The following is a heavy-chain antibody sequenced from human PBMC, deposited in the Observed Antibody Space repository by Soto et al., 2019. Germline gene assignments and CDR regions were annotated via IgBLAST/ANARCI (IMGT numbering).Heavy chain of an antibody. D-gene: IGHD2-8*02. V-gene: IGHV3-15*07. Sequence: GGSLRLSCAASGFTFSNAWMNWVRQAPGKGLEWVGRIKSKTDGGTTDYAAPVKGRFTISRDDSKNTLYLQMNSLKTEDTAVYYCTTDLVVIKVYYYYGMDVWGQGTTVTVSS. CDR2: IKSKTDGGTT. CDR3: TTDLVVIKVYYYYGMDV. J-gene: IGHJ6*02. CDR1: GFTFSNAW.